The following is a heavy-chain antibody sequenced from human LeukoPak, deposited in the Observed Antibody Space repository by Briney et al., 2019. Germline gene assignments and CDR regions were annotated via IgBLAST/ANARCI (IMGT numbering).Heavy chain of an antibody. CDR2: ISGSGSDT. D-gene: IGHD4-11*01. CDR1: GFTFNNYA. CDR3: AREDDDSNGIDV. Sequence: GGSLRLYCAASGFTFNNYAMIWVRQAPGKGLEWVSGISGSGSDTYYADSVKGRFTISRDNSKNTLYLQMNSLRAEDTAVYYCAREDDDSNGIDVWGHGTTVTVSS. V-gene: IGHV3-23*01. J-gene: IGHJ6*02.